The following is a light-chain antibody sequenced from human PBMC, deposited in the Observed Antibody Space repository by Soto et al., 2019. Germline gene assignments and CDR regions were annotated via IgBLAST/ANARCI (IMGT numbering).Light chain of an antibody. J-gene: IGKJ3*01. Sequence: DIQMTQSPSTLSASVGDRVTITCRASQSISSWLAWYQQKPGKAPKLLIYKASSLESGGPSRFSGSGSGTEFTLTISSLQPDDFATYYCQQYNSYRGVTFGPGTKVDIK. CDR1: QSISSW. CDR3: QQYNSYRGVT. V-gene: IGKV1-5*03. CDR2: KAS.